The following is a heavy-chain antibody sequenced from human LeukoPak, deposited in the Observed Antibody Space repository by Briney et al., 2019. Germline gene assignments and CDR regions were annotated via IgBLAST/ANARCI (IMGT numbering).Heavy chain of an antibody. V-gene: IGHV4-38-2*02. CDR3: ASFTGSSFFEPQDY. D-gene: IGHD6-13*01. Sequence: SETLSLTCTVSGYSISSGYYWGWIRQPPGKGLEWIGCIYHSGSTYYNPSLKSRVTISVDTSKNQFSLKLSSVTAADTAVYYCASFTGSSFFEPQDYWGQGTLVTVSS. CDR2: IYHSGST. J-gene: IGHJ4*02. CDR1: GYSISSGYY.